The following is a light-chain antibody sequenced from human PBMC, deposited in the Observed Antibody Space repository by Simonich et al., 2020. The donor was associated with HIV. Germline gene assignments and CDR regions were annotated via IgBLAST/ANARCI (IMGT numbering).Light chain of an antibody. CDR3: XXYYDTPYT. Sequence: MTQSPDSLAVXXGXRATINCKSSHSXXYTSNNKNXLAWYQQXXGQPPNLLIYWASXXXFGVPDRFSGIGXGTXFTLTISSLXAXXVAVYYXXXYYDTPYTFGXXXKLXXK. V-gene: IGKV4-1*01. CDR2: WAS. CDR1: HSXXYTSNNKNX. J-gene: IGKJ2*01.